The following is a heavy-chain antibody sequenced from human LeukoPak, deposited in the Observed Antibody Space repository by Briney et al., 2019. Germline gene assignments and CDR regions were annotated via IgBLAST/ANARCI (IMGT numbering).Heavy chain of an antibody. J-gene: IGHJ4*02. V-gene: IGHV3-53*01. CDR1: GFTVSSNY. D-gene: IGHD5-24*01. CDR2: IYSGGST. Sequence: GGSLRLSCAASGFTVSSNYMSWVRRAPGKGLEWVSVIYSGGSTYYADSVKGRFTISRDNSKNTLYLQMNSLRAEDTAVYYCARSDGYKTYFDYWGQGTLVTVSS. CDR3: ARSDGYKTYFDY.